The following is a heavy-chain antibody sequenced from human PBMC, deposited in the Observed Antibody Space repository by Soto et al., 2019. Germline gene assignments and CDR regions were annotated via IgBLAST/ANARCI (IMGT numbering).Heavy chain of an antibody. CDR2: IYHSGST. D-gene: IGHD3-10*01. CDR3: ARADYYGSEWFDP. J-gene: IGHJ5*02. CDR1: GGSISSSNW. Sequence: QVQLQESGPGLVKPSGTLSLTCAVSGGSISSSNWWSWVRQPPGQGLEWIGGIYHSGSTNYNPSHKRRVTISVDKSKNQFSLKLSSVTAADTAVYYCARADYYGSEWFDPWGQGTLVTVSS. V-gene: IGHV4-4*02.